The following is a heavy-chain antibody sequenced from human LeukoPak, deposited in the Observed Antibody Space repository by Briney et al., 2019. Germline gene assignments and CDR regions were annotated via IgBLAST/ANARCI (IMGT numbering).Heavy chain of an antibody. D-gene: IGHD3-10*01. CDR1: GFTFNSYA. CDR2: ITSSGRST. Sequence: QTGGSLRLSCAASGFTFNSYAMSWVRQAPGKGLEWVSGITSSGRSTYYADSVKGRFTISRDTSKNTLYLQMNSLRVDDTAVYYCASVSWAPRGGDYWGQGTLVTVSS. J-gene: IGHJ4*02. CDR3: ASVSWAPRGGDY. V-gene: IGHV3-23*01.